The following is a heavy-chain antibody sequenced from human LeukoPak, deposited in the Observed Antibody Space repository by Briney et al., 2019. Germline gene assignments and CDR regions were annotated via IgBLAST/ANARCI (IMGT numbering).Heavy chain of an antibody. CDR3: ARDLSAALDY. CDR2: IWYDGSNK. J-gene: IGHJ4*02. V-gene: IGHV3-33*01. D-gene: IGHD6-13*01. CDR1: GFTFSSYG. Sequence: GRSLRLSCAASGFTFSSYGMHWVRQAPGKGLEWVVVIWYDGSNKYYADSVKGRFTISRDNSKNTLYLQMNSLRAEDTAVYYCARDLSAALDYWGQGTLVTVSS.